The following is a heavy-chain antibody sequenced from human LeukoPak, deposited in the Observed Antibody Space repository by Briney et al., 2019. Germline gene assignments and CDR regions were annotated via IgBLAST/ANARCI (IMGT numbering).Heavy chain of an antibody. CDR2: FYTSGST. CDR1: GGSISSGTYY. J-gene: IGHJ4*02. CDR3: ARAVSGYDLFDY. D-gene: IGHD5-12*01. Sequence: SQTLSLTCTVSGGSISSGTYYWSWIRQPAGKGLEWIGRFYTSGSTNYNPSLKSRVTISVDTSKNQFPLKLSSVTAADTAVYYCARAVSGYDLFDYWGQGTLVTVSS. V-gene: IGHV4-61*02.